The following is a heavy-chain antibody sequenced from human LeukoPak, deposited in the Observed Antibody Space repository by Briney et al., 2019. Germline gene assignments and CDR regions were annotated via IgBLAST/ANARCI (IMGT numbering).Heavy chain of an antibody. J-gene: IGHJ5*02. V-gene: IGHV1-69*13. D-gene: IGHD2-2*01. CDR3: ASCTATSWLYNWFDP. Sequence: AVTVSYKASGGTFTSYAISWVGQAPGQGREWMGGVIPIFGTANYPQKFQGRVTITADESTSTAYMELSSLRSEDTAVYYCASCTATSWLYNWFDPWGQGTLVTVSS. CDR1: GGTFTSYA. CDR2: VIPIFGTA.